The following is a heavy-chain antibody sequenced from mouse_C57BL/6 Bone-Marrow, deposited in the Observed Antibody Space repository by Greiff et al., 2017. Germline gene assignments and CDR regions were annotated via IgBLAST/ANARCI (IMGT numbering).Heavy chain of an antibody. CDR1: GYTFTSYW. D-gene: IGHD2-5*01. Sequence: QVQLQQSGAELAKPGASVKLSCKASGYTFTSYWMHWVKQRPGQGLEWIGYLNPSSGYTTYNQKFKDKAPLTADKSSSTAYMQLSSLTYDDSAVYYCARSYYSNYVYWYFDVWGTGTTVTVAS. CDR2: LNPSSGYT. CDR3: ARSYYSNYVYWYFDV. V-gene: IGHV1-7*01. J-gene: IGHJ1*03.